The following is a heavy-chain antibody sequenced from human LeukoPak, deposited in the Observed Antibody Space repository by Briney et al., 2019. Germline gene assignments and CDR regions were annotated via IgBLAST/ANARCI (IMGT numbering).Heavy chain of an antibody. CDR2: INAGNGNT. CDR3: ARDLAYCGGDCY. J-gene: IGHJ4*02. CDR1: GYTFTSYA. Sequence: GASVKVSCKASGYTFTSYAMQWVRQAPGQRLEWMGWINAGNGNTKYSQKFQGRVTITRDTSASTAYMELSSLRSEDTAVYYCARDLAYCGGDCYWGQGTLVTVSS. V-gene: IGHV1-3*01. D-gene: IGHD2-21*02.